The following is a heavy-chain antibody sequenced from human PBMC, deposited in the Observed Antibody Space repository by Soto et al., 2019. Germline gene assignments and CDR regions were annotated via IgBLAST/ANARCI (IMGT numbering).Heavy chain of an antibody. CDR2: ISSSSSYI. CDR1: GFTFSSYS. V-gene: IGHV3-21*01. Sequence: GSLRLSCAASGFTFSSYSMNWVRQAPGKGLEWVSSISSSSSYIYYADSVKGRFTISRDNAKNSLYLQMNSLRAEDTAVYYCARVSDGDYGVDYWGQGTLVTVSS. J-gene: IGHJ4*02. D-gene: IGHD4-17*01. CDR3: ARVSDGDYGVDY.